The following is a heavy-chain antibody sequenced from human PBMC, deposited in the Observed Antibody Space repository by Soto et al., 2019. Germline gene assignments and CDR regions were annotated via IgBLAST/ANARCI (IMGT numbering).Heavy chain of an antibody. CDR1: GGSISGGGYS. J-gene: IGHJ3*02. CDR3: ARGIFYAFDI. CDR2: IYHSGST. Sequence: SETLSLTCGVAGGSISGGGYSRSWIRQPAGKGLEWIGYIYHSGSTYYNPSLNSRVTISLDRSKNQFSLKLSSVAAADTAVYYCARGIFYAFDIWGQGTMVTVSS. V-gene: IGHV4-30-2*01. D-gene: IGHD3-9*01.